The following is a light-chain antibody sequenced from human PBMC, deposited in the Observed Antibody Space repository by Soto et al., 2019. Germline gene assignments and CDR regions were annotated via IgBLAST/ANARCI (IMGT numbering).Light chain of an antibody. CDR3: VAWDSSLSAYV. CDR2: DND. Sequence: QPVLTQPPSVSAAPGQKVTMSCSGSSSNIGNNYVSWYQQLPGTAPKLLIYDNDKRASGIPDRFSGSKSDTSGTLGITGLQTEDEADYYCVAWDSSLSAYVFGTGTKLTVL. V-gene: IGLV1-51*01. J-gene: IGLJ1*01. CDR1: SSNIGNNY.